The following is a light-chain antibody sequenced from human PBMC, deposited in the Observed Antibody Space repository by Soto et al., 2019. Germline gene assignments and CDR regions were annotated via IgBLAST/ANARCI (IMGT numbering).Light chain of an antibody. Sequence: EIVLTQSPGTLSLSPGERATLSCRASQSVSSSYLAWYQQKPGQAPRLLIYGTSSRATAIPDRFSGSGSGTDFTLTISRLEPEDCAVYYCQQYGSSSLTFGQGTKVEIK. CDR1: QSVSSSY. CDR3: QQYGSSSLT. CDR2: GTS. V-gene: IGKV3-20*01. J-gene: IGKJ1*01.